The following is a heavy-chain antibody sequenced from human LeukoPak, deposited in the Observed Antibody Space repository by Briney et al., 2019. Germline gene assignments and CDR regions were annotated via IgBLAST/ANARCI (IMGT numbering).Heavy chain of an antibody. CDR3: ARPYSTSSRGAFDI. CDR1: GFTFSNYI. D-gene: IGHD6-6*01. CDR2: ISSSSSYI. V-gene: IGHV3-21*01. Sequence: GGSLRLSCAASGFTFSNYIMNWVRQAPGKGLEWVSSISSSSSYIYYADSVKGRFTISRDNAKNSLYLQMNSLRAEDTAVYYCARPYSTSSRGAFDIWGQGTMVTVSS. J-gene: IGHJ3*02.